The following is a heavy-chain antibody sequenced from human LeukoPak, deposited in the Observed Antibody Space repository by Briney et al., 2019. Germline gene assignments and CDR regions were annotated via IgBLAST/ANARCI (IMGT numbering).Heavy chain of an antibody. Sequence: GGSLRLSCAASGFTFSSYSMNWGRQAPGKGLEGVLYISSNCSTIYYADSVKGRFTISRDNAKNSLYLQMNSLRDEDTAVYYCARTTQSYYDSSGYYRVGFDYWGQGTLVTVSS. D-gene: IGHD3-22*01. CDR2: ISSNCSTI. CDR1: GFTFSSYS. V-gene: IGHV3-48*02. CDR3: ARTTQSYYDSSGYYRVGFDY. J-gene: IGHJ4*02.